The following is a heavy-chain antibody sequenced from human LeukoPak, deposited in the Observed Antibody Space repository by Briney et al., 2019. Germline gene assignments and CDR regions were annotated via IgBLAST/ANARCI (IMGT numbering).Heavy chain of an antibody. CDR3: ATSRQQLAYHFDY. J-gene: IGHJ4*02. V-gene: IGHV3-30*02. D-gene: IGHD6-13*01. Sequence: GGSLRLSCAASGFTFSSYGMHWVRQAPGKGLEWVAFIRYDGSNKYYADSVKGRFTISRDNSKNTLYLQMNSLRAEDTAVYYCATSRQQLAYHFDYWGQGTLVTVSS. CDR2: IRYDGSNK. CDR1: GFTFSSYG.